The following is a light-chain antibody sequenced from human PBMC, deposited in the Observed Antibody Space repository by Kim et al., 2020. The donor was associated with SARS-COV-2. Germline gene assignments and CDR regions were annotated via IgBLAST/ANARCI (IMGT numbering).Light chain of an antibody. CDR1: QSVADNH. CDR3: QQYDRPPYT. V-gene: IGKV3-20*01. J-gene: IGKJ2*01. CDR2: GTS. Sequence: SPGERVILSCRASQSVADNHVAWFQQEPGQAPRLLIYGTSSRATGIPDRFSGSGSGTDFTLTISRLEPEDSAVYYCQQYDRPPYTFGQGTKLEI.